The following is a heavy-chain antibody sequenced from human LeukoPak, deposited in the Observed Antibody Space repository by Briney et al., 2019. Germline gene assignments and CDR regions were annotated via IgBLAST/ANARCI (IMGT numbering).Heavy chain of an antibody. V-gene: IGHV3-11*04. Sequence: GGSLRLSCAASGFTFSDYYMNWIRQAPRKGLEWVSYISSSDNTIYCADSVKGRFTISRDNAKNSLYLQMNSLRAEDTAVYYCARETRDYGGVYFDYWGQGTLVTVSS. CDR2: ISSSDNTI. CDR1: GFTFSDYY. J-gene: IGHJ4*02. CDR3: ARETRDYGGVYFDY. D-gene: IGHD4-17*01.